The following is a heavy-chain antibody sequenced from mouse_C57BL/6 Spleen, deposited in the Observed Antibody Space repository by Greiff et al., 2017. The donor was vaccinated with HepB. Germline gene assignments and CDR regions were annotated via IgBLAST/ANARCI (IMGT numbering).Heavy chain of an antibody. CDR3: ARRGDDYDVFDY. D-gene: IGHD2-4*01. Sequence: QVQLQQPGAELVRPGSSVKLSCKASGYTFTSYWMHWVKQRPIQGLEWIGNIDPSDSETHYNQKFKDKATLTVDKSSSTAYMQLSSLTSEDSAVYYCARRGDDYDVFDYWGQGTTLTVSS. J-gene: IGHJ2*01. CDR1: GYTFTSYW. CDR2: IDPSDSET. V-gene: IGHV1-52*01.